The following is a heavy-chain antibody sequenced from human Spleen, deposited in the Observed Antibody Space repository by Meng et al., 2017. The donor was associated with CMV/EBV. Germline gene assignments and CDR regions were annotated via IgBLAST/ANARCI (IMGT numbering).Heavy chain of an antibody. CDR2: ISSSYSTI. Sequence: GGSLRLSCAASGFTFSSYSMNWVRQAPGKGLEWVSYISSSYSTIYYTDSVKGRFSISRDNAKNSVYLQMNSLRVEDTAVYYCVREPYDSSGYYVSGSDYWGQGTVVTVSS. CDR1: GFTFSSYS. D-gene: IGHD3-22*01. J-gene: IGHJ4*02. CDR3: VREPYDSSGYYVSGSDY. V-gene: IGHV3-48*04.